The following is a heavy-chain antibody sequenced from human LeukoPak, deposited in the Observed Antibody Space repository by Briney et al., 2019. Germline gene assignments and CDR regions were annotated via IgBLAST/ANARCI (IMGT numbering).Heavy chain of an antibody. CDR1: GFTFSSYG. J-gene: IGHJ6*02. D-gene: IGHD3-16*01. Sequence: GGSLRLSCAASGFTFSSYGMHWVRQAPGKGLEWVAVISYDGSNKYYADSVKGRFTISRDNSKNTLYLQMNSLRAEDTAVYYCAKDRVMILDVWGQGTTVTVSS. CDR3: AKDRVMILDV. V-gene: IGHV3-30*18. CDR2: ISYDGSNK.